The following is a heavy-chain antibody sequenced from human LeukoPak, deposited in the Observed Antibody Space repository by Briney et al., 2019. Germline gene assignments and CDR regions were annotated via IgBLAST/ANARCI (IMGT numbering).Heavy chain of an antibody. D-gene: IGHD3-10*01. CDR3: ARGPSITMVRGGQWYYYMDV. J-gene: IGHJ6*03. CDR1: GGSISSYY. Sequence: SETLSLTCTVSGGSISSYYWSWIRQPPGKGLEWIGYIYYSGSTNYNPSLKSRVTISVDTSKNQFSLRLSSVTAADTAVYYCARGPSITMVRGGQWYYYMDVWGKGTTVTISS. CDR2: IYYSGST. V-gene: IGHV4-59*01.